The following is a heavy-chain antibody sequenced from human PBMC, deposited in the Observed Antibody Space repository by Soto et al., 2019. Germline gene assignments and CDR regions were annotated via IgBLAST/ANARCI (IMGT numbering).Heavy chain of an antibody. CDR2: IIPIFGTA. J-gene: IGHJ5*02. CDR3: ARVGNYYDSSGSWFDP. D-gene: IGHD3-22*01. V-gene: IGHV1-69*01. Sequence: SVKVSCKAAGGTFSSYAISWVRQAPGQGLEWMGGIIPIFGTANYAQKFQGRVTITADESTGTAYMELSSLRSEDTAVYYCARVGNYYDSSGSWFDPWGQGTLVTVSS. CDR1: GGTFSSYA.